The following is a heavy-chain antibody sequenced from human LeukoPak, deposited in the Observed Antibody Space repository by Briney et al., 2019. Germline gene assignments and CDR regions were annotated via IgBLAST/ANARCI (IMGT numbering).Heavy chain of an antibody. CDR3: ARDLSSGYHYYFDY. CDR1: GYSISSGYY. D-gene: IGHD3-22*01. Sequence: PSETLSLTCTVSGYSISSGYYWGWIRQPPGKGLEWIGYIYYSGSTNYNPSPKSRVTISVDTSKNQFSLKLSSVTAADTAVYYCARDLSSGYHYYFDYWGQGTLVTVSS. J-gene: IGHJ4*02. CDR2: IYYSGST. V-gene: IGHV4-38-2*02.